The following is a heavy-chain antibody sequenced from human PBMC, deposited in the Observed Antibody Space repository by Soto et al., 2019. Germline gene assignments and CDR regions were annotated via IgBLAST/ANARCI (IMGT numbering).Heavy chain of an antibody. Sequence: SETLSLTCTVSGGSISSYYWSWIRQPPGKGLEWIGYIYYSGSTNYNPSLKSRVTISVDTSKNQFSLKLSSVTAADTAVYYCARLGDSSGYPSYYFDYWGQGTLVTVSS. CDR1: GGSISSYY. CDR2: IYYSGST. CDR3: ARLGDSSGYPSYYFDY. V-gene: IGHV4-59*08. J-gene: IGHJ4*02. D-gene: IGHD3-22*01.